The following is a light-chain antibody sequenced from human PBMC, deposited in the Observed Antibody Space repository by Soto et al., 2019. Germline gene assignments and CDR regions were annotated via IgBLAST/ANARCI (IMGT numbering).Light chain of an antibody. CDR3: QQYYSYPPYT. J-gene: IGKJ2*01. CDR1: QGISSY. V-gene: IGKV1-8*01. Sequence: AIRMTQSPSSLSASTGDRVTITCRASQGISSYLAWYQQKPGKAPKLLIYAASTLQSGVPSRFSGSGSGTDFTLTISCLQSEDFATYYCQQYYSYPPYTFCQGTKVDIK. CDR2: AAS.